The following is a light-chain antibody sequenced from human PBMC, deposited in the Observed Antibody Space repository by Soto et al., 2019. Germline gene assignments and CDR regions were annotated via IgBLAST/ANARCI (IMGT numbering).Light chain of an antibody. CDR1: QSVSSSY. CDR2: GAS. J-gene: IGKJ5*01. CDR3: QQYHTFSIA. V-gene: IGKV3-20*01. Sequence: EIVLTQSPGTLSLSPGERATLSCRASQSVSSSYLAWYQQKPGQAPRLLIYGASSRATGIPDRFSGSGSGTDFTLTISRLEPEDFAVYYCQQYHTFSIAFGQGTRLEIK.